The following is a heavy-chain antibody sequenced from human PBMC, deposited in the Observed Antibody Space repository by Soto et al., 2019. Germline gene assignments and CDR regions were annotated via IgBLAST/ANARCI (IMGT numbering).Heavy chain of an antibody. Sequence: QVQLVQSGAEVKKPGASVKVSCKASGYTFTSYAMHWVRQAPGQRLEWMGWINAGNGNIKYSQKFQGRVTITRDTSASTAYMELSSLRSEDTAVYYCATLAVAGPFDYWGQGTLVTVSS. CDR2: INAGNGNI. V-gene: IGHV1-3*01. J-gene: IGHJ4*02. CDR1: GYTFTSYA. CDR3: ATLAVAGPFDY. D-gene: IGHD6-19*01.